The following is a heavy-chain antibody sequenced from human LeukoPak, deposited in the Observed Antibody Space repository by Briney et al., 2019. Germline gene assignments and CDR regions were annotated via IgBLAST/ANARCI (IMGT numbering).Heavy chain of an antibody. CDR1: GGSISSYY. V-gene: IGHV4-59*01. CDR3: ARDPTGRNWFDP. CDR2: IYYSGST. J-gene: IGHJ5*02. D-gene: IGHD1-1*01. Sequence: SETLSLTCTVSGGSISSYYWSWIRQPPGKGLEWIGYIYYSGSTNYNPSLKSRVTISVDTSKNQFSLKLRSVTAADTAVYYCARDPTGRNWFDPWGQGTLVTVSS.